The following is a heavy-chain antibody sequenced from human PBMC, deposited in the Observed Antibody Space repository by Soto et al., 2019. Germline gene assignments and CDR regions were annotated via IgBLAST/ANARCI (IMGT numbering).Heavy chain of an antibody. CDR2: INHSGST. CDR3: ARGSGGYSSSWYYY. V-gene: IGHV4-34*01. D-gene: IGHD6-13*01. J-gene: IGHJ4*02. CDR1: GGSFSGYY. Sequence: ETLYLTCAVYGGSFSGYYWSWIRQPPGKGLEWIGEINHSGSTNYNPSLKSRVTISVDTSKNQFSLKLSSVTAADTAVYYCARGSGGYSSSWYYYWGQGTLVTVSS.